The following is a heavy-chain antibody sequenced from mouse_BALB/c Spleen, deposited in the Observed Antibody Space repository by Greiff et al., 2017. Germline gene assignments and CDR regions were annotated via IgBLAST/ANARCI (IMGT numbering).Heavy chain of an antibody. CDR1: GFTFSNYW. J-gene: IGHJ4*01. Sequence: EVNVVESGGGLVQPGGSMKLSCVASGFTFSNYWMNWVRQSPEKGLEWVAEIRLKSNNYATHYAESVKGRFTISRDDSKSSVYLQMNNLRAEDTGIYYCTLLSSGYAMDYWGQGTSVTVSS. CDR2: IRLKSNNYAT. D-gene: IGHD3-1*01. V-gene: IGHV6-6*02. CDR3: TLLSSGYAMDY.